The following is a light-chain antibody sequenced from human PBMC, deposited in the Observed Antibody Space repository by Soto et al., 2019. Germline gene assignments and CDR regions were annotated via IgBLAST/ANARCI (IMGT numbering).Light chain of an antibody. CDR1: QSVSGNY. V-gene: IGKV3-20*01. J-gene: IGKJ4*01. CDR3: QQYDNWPPIT. Sequence: EIVLTQSPGTLSLSPGERATLSCRAGQSVSGNYLTWYQHKPGQAPRLLIYDASTRATGIPDRFSGIGSGTEFILTISSLQSEDFAVYYCQQYDNWPPITFGGGTKVDIK. CDR2: DAS.